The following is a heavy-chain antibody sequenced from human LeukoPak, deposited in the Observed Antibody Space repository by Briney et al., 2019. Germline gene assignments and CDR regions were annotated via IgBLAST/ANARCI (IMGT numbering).Heavy chain of an antibody. D-gene: IGHD3-10*01. V-gene: IGHV1-18*01. CDR2: ISAYNGNT. CDR1: GYTFTSYG. Sequence: GASVKVSCKASGYTFTSYGISWVRQAPGQGLEWMGWISAYNGNTNYAQKLQGRVTMTTDTSTSTAYMELRSLRSDDTAVYYCASSRGSGSYYNGRTRYYFDYWDQGTLVTVSS. CDR3: ASSRGSGSYYNGRTRYYFDY. J-gene: IGHJ4*02.